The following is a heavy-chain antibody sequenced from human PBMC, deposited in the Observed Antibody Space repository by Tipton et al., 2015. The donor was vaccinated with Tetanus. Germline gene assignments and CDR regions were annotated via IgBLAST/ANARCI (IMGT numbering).Heavy chain of an antibody. CDR3: ARDRDWGLDY. CDR1: GYTFTTNG. D-gene: IGHD7-27*01. Sequence: QSGAEVKEPGASVKVSCKASGYTFTTNGISWVRQAPGQGLEWMGWIGANSGNTKYAQKFQGRVTMTTETPTSTVYMELRSLRSDDTAVYFCARDRDWGLDYWGQGTLVTVSS. CDR2: IGANSGNT. J-gene: IGHJ4*02. V-gene: IGHV1-18*01.